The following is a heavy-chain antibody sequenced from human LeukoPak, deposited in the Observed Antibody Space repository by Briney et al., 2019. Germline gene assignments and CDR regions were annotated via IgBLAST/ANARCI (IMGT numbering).Heavy chain of an antibody. CDR1: GFTFSSYS. J-gene: IGHJ4*02. CDR3: ARAPLWSKTIDY. Sequence: GGSLRLSCAASGFTFSSYSMNWVRQAPGKGLEWVSSISSSSSYIYYADSVKGRFTISRNNAKNSLYLQMNSLRAEDTAVYYCARAPLWSKTIDYWGQGTLVTVSS. CDR2: ISSSSSYI. V-gene: IGHV3-21*01. D-gene: IGHD5-18*01.